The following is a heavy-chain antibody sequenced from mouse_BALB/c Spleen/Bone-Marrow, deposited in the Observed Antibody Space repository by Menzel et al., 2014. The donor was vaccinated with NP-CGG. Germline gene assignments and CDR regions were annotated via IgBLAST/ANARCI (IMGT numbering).Heavy chain of an antibody. V-gene: IGHV14-3*02. Sequence: DVQLQESGAELVKPGASVKLSCTASGFNIKDTYMYWVKQRPEQGLEWIGRIDPANGNTKYDPKLQDKATITADTSSNTAYLQLSSLTSEDTAVYYCARYYYGSSLFAYWGQGTLVTVSA. CDR1: GFNIKDTY. D-gene: IGHD1-1*01. CDR3: ARYYYGSSLFAY. J-gene: IGHJ3*01. CDR2: IDPANGNT.